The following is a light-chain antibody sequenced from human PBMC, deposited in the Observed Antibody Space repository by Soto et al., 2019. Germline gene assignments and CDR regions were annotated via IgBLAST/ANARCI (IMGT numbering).Light chain of an antibody. Sequence: QSVLTQPPSVSGAPGQRATISCTGSRSNIGAGYDVHWYQQLPGTAPRLLIFGNGNRPSGVPDRFSGSKSDTSASLAITGLQAEDEADYCCQNYDSSLSGLFVFGSGTKVTGL. CDR2: GNG. CDR1: RSNIGAGYD. V-gene: IGLV1-40*01. CDR3: QNYDSSLSGLFV. J-gene: IGLJ1*01.